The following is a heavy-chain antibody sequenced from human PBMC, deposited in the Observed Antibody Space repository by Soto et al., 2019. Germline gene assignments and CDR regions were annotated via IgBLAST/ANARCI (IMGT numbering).Heavy chain of an antibody. J-gene: IGHJ4*02. V-gene: IGHV3-33*01. D-gene: IGHD6-19*01. CDR3: ARDGQWLPRDGLRSSYYFDY. CDR2: IWYDGGNK. Sequence: QVHLVESGGGVVQPGRSLRLSCAASGFNFSSYVMHWVRQAPGKGLEWVAVIWYDGGNKYYADSVKGRFTISRDNSKNTLYLQMNSLRAEDTAVYYCARDGQWLPRDGLRSSYYFDYWGQGTLVTVSS. CDR1: GFNFSSYV.